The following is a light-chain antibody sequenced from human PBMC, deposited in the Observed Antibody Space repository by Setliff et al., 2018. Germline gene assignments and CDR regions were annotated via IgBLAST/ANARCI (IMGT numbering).Light chain of an antibody. CDR3: QQFKNYPLS. V-gene: IGKV1D-13*01. CDR1: QGIASG. J-gene: IGKJ4*01. Sequence: IQLTQSPSSLSASVGDTVTISCRASQGIASGLAWYQQKSGRPPKVLISDASSLETGVSSRFSGRGSGTDFTLTISGLQPEDFATYYCQQFKNYPLSFGGGTKWIS. CDR2: DAS.